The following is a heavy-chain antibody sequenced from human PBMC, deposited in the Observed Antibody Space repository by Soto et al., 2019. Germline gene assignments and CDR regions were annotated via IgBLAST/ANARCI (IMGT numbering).Heavy chain of an antibody. Sequence: VQLDESGGGVVQPGRSLRLSCAASGFILSNHGMHWVRQAPGRGLEWVAVISWDGSDEYYADSVKGRFTISRDNSKNTLYLQMNSLRVEDTAMYYCTKDLRRYCGGISCSFDSWGQGTLVTVSS. CDR2: ISWDGSDE. J-gene: IGHJ4*02. D-gene: IGHD2-2*01. CDR3: TKDLRRYCGGISCSFDS. V-gene: IGHV3-30*18. CDR1: GFILSNHG.